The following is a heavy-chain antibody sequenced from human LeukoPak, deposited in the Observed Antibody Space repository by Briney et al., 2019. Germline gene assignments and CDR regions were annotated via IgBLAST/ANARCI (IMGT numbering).Heavy chain of an antibody. CDR2: VRYDGSNK. CDR1: GFTFSNYG. V-gene: IGHV3-30*02. CDR3: AKQSGFDY. J-gene: IGHJ4*02. D-gene: IGHD1-26*01. Sequence: SGGSLRLSCAASGFTFSNYGMHWVRQAPGKELEWVAFVRYDGSNKYYADSVKGRFTISRDNSKNTLYLQMSSLRPEDTAVYYCAKQSGFDYWGQGTLVTASS.